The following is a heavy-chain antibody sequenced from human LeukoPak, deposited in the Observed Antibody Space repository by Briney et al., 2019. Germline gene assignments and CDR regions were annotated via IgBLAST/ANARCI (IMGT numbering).Heavy chain of an antibody. J-gene: IGHJ4*02. Sequence: GASVKVSCKASGYTFTSYYMHWVRQAPGQGLEWMGIINPSGGSTSYAQKFQGRVTMTRDMSTSTVYMGLSSLRSEDTAVYYCARDSGSSSWFVDSSLDYFDYWGQGTLVTVSS. CDR1: GYTFTSYY. V-gene: IGHV1-46*01. D-gene: IGHD6-13*01. CDR2: INPSGGST. CDR3: ARDSGSSSWFVDSSLDYFDY.